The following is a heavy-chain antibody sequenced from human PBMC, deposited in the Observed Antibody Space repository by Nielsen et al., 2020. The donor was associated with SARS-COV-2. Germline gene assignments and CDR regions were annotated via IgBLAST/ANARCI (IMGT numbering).Heavy chain of an antibody. V-gene: IGHV4-34*01. CDR2: INHSGST. D-gene: IGHD3-9*01. CDR3: ARARDYDILTVDY. J-gene: IGHJ4*02. Sequence: ETLSLTCAVYGGSFSGYYWSWIRQPPGKGLEWIGEINHSGSTNYNPSLKSRVTISVDTSKNQFSLKLSSVTAADTAVYYCARARDYDILTVDYWGQGTLVTVSS. CDR1: GGSFSGYY.